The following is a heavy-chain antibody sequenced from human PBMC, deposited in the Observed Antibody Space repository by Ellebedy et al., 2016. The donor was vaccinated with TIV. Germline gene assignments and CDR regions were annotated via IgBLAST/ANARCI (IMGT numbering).Heavy chain of an antibody. Sequence: ASVKVSXXASGYTFTSYYMHWVRQAPGQGLEWMGIINPSGGSTSYAQKFQGRVTITADKSTSTAYMELSSLRSEDTAVYYCAGALVEYSSSSHPDYWGQGTLVTVSS. CDR3: AGALVEYSSSSHPDY. CDR2: INPSGGST. J-gene: IGHJ4*02. V-gene: IGHV1-46*01. CDR1: GYTFTSYY. D-gene: IGHD6-6*01.